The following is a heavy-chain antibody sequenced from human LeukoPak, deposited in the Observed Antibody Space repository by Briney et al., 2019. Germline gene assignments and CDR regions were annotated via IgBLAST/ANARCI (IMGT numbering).Heavy chain of an antibody. J-gene: IGHJ4*02. CDR1: GFTFSSYS. CDR3: ARISGYDLGGTDYIDY. CDR2: ISSSSSTI. Sequence: PGGSLRPSCAASGFTFSSYSMNWVRQAPGKGLEWVSYISSSSSTIYYADSVKGRFTISRDNAKNSLYLQMNSLRAEDTAVYYCARISGYDLGGTDYIDYWGQGTLVTVSS. D-gene: IGHD5-12*01. V-gene: IGHV3-48*04.